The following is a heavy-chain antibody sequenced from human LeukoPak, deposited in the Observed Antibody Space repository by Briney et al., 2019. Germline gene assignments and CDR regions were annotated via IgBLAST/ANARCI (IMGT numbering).Heavy chain of an antibody. CDR2: LNHSGST. Sequence: PSETLSHTCAVYGGSFSGYYWSWIRQPPGKGLEWIGELNHSGSTNYNPSLKSRVTISVDTSKNQFSLKLSSVTAADTAVYYCAREGSRRVFDYWGQGTLVTVSS. CDR3: AREGSRRVFDY. D-gene: IGHD6-13*01. J-gene: IGHJ4*02. V-gene: IGHV4-34*01. CDR1: GGSFSGYY.